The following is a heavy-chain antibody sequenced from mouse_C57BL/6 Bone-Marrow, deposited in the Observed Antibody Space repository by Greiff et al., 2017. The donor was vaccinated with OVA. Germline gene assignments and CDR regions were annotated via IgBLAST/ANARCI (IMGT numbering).Heavy chain of an antibody. V-gene: IGHV1-52*01. CDR1: GYTFTSYW. CDR3: ARSRYYGSSYPYYFDY. CDR2: IDPSDSET. Sequence: VQLQQPGAELVRPGSSVKLSCKASGYTFTSYWMHWAKQRPIQGLEWIGNIDPSDSETHYNQKFKDKATLTVDKSSSTAYMQLSSLTSEDSAVYYCARSRYYGSSYPYYFDYWGQGTTLTVSS. D-gene: IGHD1-1*01. J-gene: IGHJ2*01.